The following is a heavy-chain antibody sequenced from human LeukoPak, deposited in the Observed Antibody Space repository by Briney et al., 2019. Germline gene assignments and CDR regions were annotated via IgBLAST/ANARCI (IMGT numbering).Heavy chain of an antibody. J-gene: IGHJ5*02. CDR1: GFTFSSYW. CDR2: INSDGSST. CDR3: ARAGSVSDNWFDP. Sequence: PGGSLRLSCAASGFTFSSYWMHWVRQAPGKGLVWVSRINSDGSSTSYADSVKGRFTISRDNAKNTLYLQMNSLRAEDTAVYYCARAGSVSDNWFDPWGQGTLVTVSS. V-gene: IGHV3-74*01. D-gene: IGHD3-10*01.